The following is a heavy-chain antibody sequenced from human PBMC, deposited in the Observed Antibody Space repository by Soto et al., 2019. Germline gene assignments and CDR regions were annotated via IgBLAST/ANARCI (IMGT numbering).Heavy chain of an antibody. V-gene: IGHV3-23*01. Sequence: EGQLLESGGGLVDPGGSLRLSCAASGFTFSLYAMSWVRQAPGKGLEWVSTIGGSGGDTSYADCVRGRFTISRDNSRNIPYLQMNSLRVEDTAVYYCAKEAPRSGWLSDYWGQGTLVPVSS. CDR2: IGGSGGDT. D-gene: IGHD3-22*01. J-gene: IGHJ4*02. CDR3: AKEAPRSGWLSDY. CDR1: GFTFSLYA.